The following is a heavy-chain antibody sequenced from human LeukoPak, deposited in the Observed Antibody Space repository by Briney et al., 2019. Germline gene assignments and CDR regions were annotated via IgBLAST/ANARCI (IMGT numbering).Heavy chain of an antibody. V-gene: IGHV3-21*01. CDR3: AREVAQMDY. D-gene: IGHD5-12*01. J-gene: IGHJ4*02. CDR1: GFTFSSYT. CDR2: ISSTGSNI. Sequence: GGSLRLSCAASGFTFSSYTMNWVRQAPGKGLEWVSSISSTGSNIYYADSVKGRFTISRDNAKNSLYLQMNSLRAEDTAVYYCAREVAQMDYWGQGTLVTVSS.